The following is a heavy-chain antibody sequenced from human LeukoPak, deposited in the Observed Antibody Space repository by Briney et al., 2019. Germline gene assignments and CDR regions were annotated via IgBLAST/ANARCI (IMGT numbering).Heavy chain of an antibody. CDR3: ARDSHFFSSHCSSTSCYLDAFDI. Sequence: PGGSLRLSCAASGFAFSSNWMHWVRQAPGKGLVWVSHISPDARTISYAAFVKGRFTISRDNAKNSLYLQMNSLRAEDTAVYYCARDSHFFSSHCSSTSCYLDAFDIWGQGTMVTVSS. CDR1: GFAFSSNW. CDR2: ISPDARTI. J-gene: IGHJ3*02. D-gene: IGHD2-2*01. V-gene: IGHV3-74*01.